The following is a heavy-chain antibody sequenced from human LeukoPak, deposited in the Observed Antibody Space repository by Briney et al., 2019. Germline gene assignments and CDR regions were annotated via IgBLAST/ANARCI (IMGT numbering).Heavy chain of an antibody. J-gene: IGHJ4*02. CDR3: ARRAYYDFWSGLQWYFDY. D-gene: IGHD3-3*01. CDR2: IYPCDSDT. V-gene: IGHV5-51*01. Sequence: GESLKISCKGSGYSFTSYWIGWVRQMPGKGLEWMGIIYPCDSDTRYSPSFQGQVTISADKSISTAYLQWSSLKASDTAMYYCARRAYYDFWSGLQWYFDYWGQGTLVTVSS. CDR1: GYSFTSYW.